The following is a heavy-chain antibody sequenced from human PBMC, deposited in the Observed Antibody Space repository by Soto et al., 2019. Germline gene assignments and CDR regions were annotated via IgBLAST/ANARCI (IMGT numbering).Heavy chain of an antibody. D-gene: IGHD3-3*01. CDR3: ARGSNDFPYYYYGMDV. CDR2: IYPGDSDT. V-gene: IGHV5-51*01. J-gene: IGHJ6*02. Sequence: GESLKISCKGSGYSFTSYWICWVRQMPGKGLEWMGIIYPGDSDTRYSPSFQGQVTISADKSISTAYLQWSSLKASDTAMYYCARGSNDFPYYYYGMDVWGQGTTVTVSS. CDR1: GYSFTSYW.